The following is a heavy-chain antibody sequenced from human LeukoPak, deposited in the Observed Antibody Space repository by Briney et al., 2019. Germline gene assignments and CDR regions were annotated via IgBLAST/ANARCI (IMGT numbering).Heavy chain of an antibody. J-gene: IGHJ4*02. D-gene: IGHD6-13*01. CDR3: ARIYEYSSSRYYFDY. CDR2: IDPSDSYT. CDR1: GYSFTSYW. V-gene: IGHV5-10-1*01. Sequence: GESLKISCKGSGYSFTSYWISWVRQMPAKGLEWMGRIDPSDSYTNYSPSFQGHVTISADKSISTAYLQWSSLKASDTAMYYCARIYEYSSSRYYFDYWGQGTLVTVSS.